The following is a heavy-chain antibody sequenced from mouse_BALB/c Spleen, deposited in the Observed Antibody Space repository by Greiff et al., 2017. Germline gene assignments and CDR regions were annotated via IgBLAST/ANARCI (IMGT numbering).Heavy chain of an antibody. D-gene: IGHD2-10*01. CDR2: IWAGGST. CDR3: ARDPSYYGNYDYAMDY. Sequence: QVQLKESGPGLVAPSQSLSITCTVSGFSLTSYGVHWVRQPPGKGLEWLGVIWAGGSTNYNSALMSRLSISKDNSKSQVFLKMNSLQTDDTAMYYCARDPSYYGNYDYAMDYWGQGTSVTVSS. J-gene: IGHJ4*01. CDR1: GFSLTSYG. V-gene: IGHV2-9*02.